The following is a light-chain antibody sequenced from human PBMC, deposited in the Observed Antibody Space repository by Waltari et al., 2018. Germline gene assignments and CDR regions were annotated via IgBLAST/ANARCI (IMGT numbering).Light chain of an antibody. CDR3: QQFGSSPPYT. V-gene: IGKV3-20*01. CDR2: GAF. J-gene: IGKJ2*01. CDR1: QGVSSSD. Sequence: EIVLTQSPGTLSLSPGDRATLSCRASQGVSSSDLVWYQHRHGQAPRRLICGAFNRASHIPDRFSGRGAGTDFILNISRLEPEDFALYYCQQFGSSPPYTFGQGTKVEIK.